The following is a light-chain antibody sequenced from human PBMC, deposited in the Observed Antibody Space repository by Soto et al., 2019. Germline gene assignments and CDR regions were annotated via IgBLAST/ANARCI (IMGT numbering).Light chain of an antibody. CDR1: ESVSSR. CDR3: QQYNYYRT. Sequence: DIQMTQSPFSLSASVGDRVTITCRASESVSSRLAWYQQKPGKAPKLLISEASSVESGVPSRFSGSGSGTEFTLTISSLQPDDFATYCCQQYNYYRTFGQGTEVEMK. V-gene: IGKV1-5*03. CDR2: EAS. J-gene: IGKJ1*01.